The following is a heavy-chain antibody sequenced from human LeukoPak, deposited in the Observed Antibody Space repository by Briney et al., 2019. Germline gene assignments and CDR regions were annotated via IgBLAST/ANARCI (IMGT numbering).Heavy chain of an antibody. V-gene: IGHV3-21*01. Sequence: KAGGSLRLSCAASGFTFSSYSMNWVRQALGKGLEWVSSISSSSSYIYYADSVKGRFTISRDNAKNSLYLQMNSLRAEDTAVYYCARAALGPYCSSTSCPLYYYMDVWGKGTTVTVSS. D-gene: IGHD2-2*01. J-gene: IGHJ6*03. CDR1: GFTFSSYS. CDR2: ISSSSSYI. CDR3: ARAALGPYCSSTSCPLYYYMDV.